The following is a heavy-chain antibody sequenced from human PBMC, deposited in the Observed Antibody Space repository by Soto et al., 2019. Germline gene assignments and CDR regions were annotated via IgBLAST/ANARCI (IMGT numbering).Heavy chain of an antibody. Sequence: GESLKISCKGSGYSFTSYWIGWVRQMPGKGLEWMGIIYPGDSATRYSPSFQGQVTISADKSISTAYLQWSSLKASDTARYYCARHQQQLSHYYGMDVWGQGTTVTVSS. J-gene: IGHJ6*02. CDR2: IYPGDSAT. CDR1: GYSFTSYW. D-gene: IGHD6-13*01. CDR3: ARHQQQLSHYYGMDV. V-gene: IGHV5-51*01.